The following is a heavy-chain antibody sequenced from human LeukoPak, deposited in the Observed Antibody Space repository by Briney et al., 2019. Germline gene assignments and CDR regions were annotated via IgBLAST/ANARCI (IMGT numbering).Heavy chain of an antibody. CDR2: IIPIFGTA. Sequence: GASVKVSCKASGGTFSSYAISWVRQAPGQGLEWMGGIIPIFGTANYAQKFQGRVTITADESTSTAYMELSSLRSEDTAVYYCARGDGDGYNWNYFDYWGQGTLVTVSS. CDR1: GGTFSSYA. J-gene: IGHJ4*02. D-gene: IGHD5-24*01. CDR3: ARGDGDGYNWNYFDY. V-gene: IGHV1-69*13.